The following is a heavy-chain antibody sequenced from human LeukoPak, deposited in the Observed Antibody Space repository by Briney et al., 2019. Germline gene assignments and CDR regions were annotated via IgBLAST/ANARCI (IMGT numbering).Heavy chain of an antibody. CDR1: GDSISSGSYF. V-gene: IGHV4-61*02. CDR3: ARGRYFDY. CDR2: IYITGST. Sequence: TSQTLSLTCTVSGDSISSGSYFWSWIRQPAGKRLEWVGRIYITGSTSYNPSLKSRVSISLDTSKNQFSLKLSSVTAADTAVYYCARGRYFDYWGQGTLVTVSS. J-gene: IGHJ4*02.